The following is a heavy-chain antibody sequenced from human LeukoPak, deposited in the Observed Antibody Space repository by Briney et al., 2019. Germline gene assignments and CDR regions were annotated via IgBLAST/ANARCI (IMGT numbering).Heavy chain of an antibody. CDR2: IDWDDDK. D-gene: IGHD3-22*01. V-gene: IGHV2-70*11. CDR3: ARMHLDGSGPTAQYDY. CDR1: GFSLSTSGMC. Sequence: SGPTLVNPTQTLTLTCTFSGFSLSTSGMCVSWIRQPPGKALEWLARIDWDDDKYYSTSLKTRLTISKDTSKNQVVLTMTNMDPVDTATYYCARMHLDGSGPTAQYDYWGQGTPVTVSS. J-gene: IGHJ4*02.